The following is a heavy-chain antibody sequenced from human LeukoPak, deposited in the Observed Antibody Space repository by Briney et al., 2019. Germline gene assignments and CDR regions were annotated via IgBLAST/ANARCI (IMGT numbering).Heavy chain of an antibody. CDR3: GREGGGQLWYFDY. Sequence: GGSLRLSCAASGFTFSSYGMHWVRQAPGKGLVWVSRINSDGSSTSYADSVKGRFTISRDNAKNTLYLQMNSLRAEDTAVYYCGREGGGQLWYFDYWGQGTLVTVSS. CDR1: GFTFSSYG. J-gene: IGHJ4*02. CDR2: INSDGSST. D-gene: IGHD5-18*01. V-gene: IGHV3-74*01.